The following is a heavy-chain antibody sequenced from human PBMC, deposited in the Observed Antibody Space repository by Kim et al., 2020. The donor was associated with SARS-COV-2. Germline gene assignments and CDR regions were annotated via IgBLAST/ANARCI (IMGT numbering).Heavy chain of an antibody. CDR3: ARQNKDTTNYRDSFEI. CDR1: ADKFTSHW. V-gene: IGHV5-10-1*01. J-gene: IGHJ3*02. Sequence: GESLKISCQSSADKFTSHWISWVRQMPGKGLECIGRIDPSDSYINYSPSLQGHVTLSLDKSITTAYLQWTSLQASDSAIYYCARQNKDTTNYRDSFEIWGQGTLVIVSS. D-gene: IGHD2-8*01. CDR2: IDPSDSYI.